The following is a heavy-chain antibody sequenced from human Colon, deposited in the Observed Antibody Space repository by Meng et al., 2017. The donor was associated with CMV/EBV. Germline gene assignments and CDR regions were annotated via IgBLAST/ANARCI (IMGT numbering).Heavy chain of an antibody. CDR3: ARVSWTSFGTFDY. J-gene: IGHJ4*02. V-gene: IGHV1-2*02. D-gene: IGHD3-3*01. CDR1: GYPFTGYY. Sequence: LGPLGVSVKRPCGQVKASCKASGYPFTGYYIHLVRQAPGKGIEYRGNINPNNGDRYYTQKFHGRVTMTRDTCINTAYMDLARLTSDDTGVYYCARVSWTSFGTFDYWGQGTLVTVSS. CDR2: INPNNGDR.